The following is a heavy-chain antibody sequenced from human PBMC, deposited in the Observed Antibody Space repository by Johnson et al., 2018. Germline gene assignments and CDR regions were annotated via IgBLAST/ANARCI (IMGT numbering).Heavy chain of an antibody. CDR2: IFPDDSDI. V-gene: IGHV5-51*01. D-gene: IGHD3-22*01. CDR3: ARRRNQDYYDSSCYYSCFDY. J-gene: IGHJ4*02. CDR1: GYTFTSHW. Sequence: VQLVESGAEVKEPGDYLKISCKASGYTFTSHWVGWVRQMPGKGLEWMGIIFPDDSDIRYNPSFEGQVTISADKSIGTAYLQWNSLRASDPAVYYCARRRNQDYYDSSCYYSCFDYWGQVTQITVSS.